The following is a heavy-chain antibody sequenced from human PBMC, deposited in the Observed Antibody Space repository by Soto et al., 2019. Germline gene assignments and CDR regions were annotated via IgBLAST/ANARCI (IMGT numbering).Heavy chain of an antibody. Sequence: PGGSLRLSCAASGFTFISYWMSWVLQAPWKGLEWVANIKQDGSEKYYVDSVKGRFTISRDNAKKSLHLQMNSLRAEDTAVYYCARDNAEDSSGYYIAFDIWGQGTMVTVSS. J-gene: IGHJ3*02. CDR3: ARDNAEDSSGYYIAFDI. V-gene: IGHV3-7*05. D-gene: IGHD3-22*01. CDR1: GFTFISYW. CDR2: IKQDGSEK.